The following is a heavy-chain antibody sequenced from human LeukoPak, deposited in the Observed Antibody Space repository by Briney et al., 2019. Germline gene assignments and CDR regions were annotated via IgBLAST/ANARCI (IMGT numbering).Heavy chain of an antibody. J-gene: IGHJ3*02. CDR2: IYYSGST. CDR1: GGSLSSSSYY. Sequence: SETLSLTCTVSGGSLSSSSYYWGWIRQPPGKGLEWIGSIYYSGSTYYNPSLKSRVTISVDTSKNQFSLKLSSVTAADTAVYYCARGIMITFGGVIVPNDAFDIWGQGTMVTVSS. CDR3: ARGIMITFGGVIVPNDAFDI. V-gene: IGHV4-39*07. D-gene: IGHD3-16*02.